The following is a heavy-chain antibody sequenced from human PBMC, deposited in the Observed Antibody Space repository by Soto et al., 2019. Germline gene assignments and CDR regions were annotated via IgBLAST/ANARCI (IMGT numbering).Heavy chain of an antibody. D-gene: IGHD6-6*01. V-gene: IGHV3-49*03. CDR3: TGVQGGYYYYGMDV. CDR1: GFTFGDYA. CDR2: IRSKAYGGTT. Sequence: PGGSLRLSCTASGFTFGDYAMSWFRQAPGKGLEWVGFIRSKAYGGTTEYAASVKGRFTISRDDSKSIAYLQMNSLKTEDTAVYYCTGVQGGYYYYGMDVWGQGTTVTVSS. J-gene: IGHJ6*02.